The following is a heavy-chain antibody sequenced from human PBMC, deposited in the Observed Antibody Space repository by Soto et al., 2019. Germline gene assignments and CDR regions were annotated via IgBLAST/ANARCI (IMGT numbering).Heavy chain of an antibody. CDR1: GGSISSSNW. V-gene: IGHV4-4*02. CDR2: IYHSGST. D-gene: IGHD4-17*01. J-gene: IGHJ4*02. CDR3: ARSDYGDYAGSGGTIDY. Sequence: SETLSLTCAVSGGSISSSNWWSWVRQPPGKGLEWIGEIYHSGSTNYNPSLKSRVTISVDKSKNQFSLKLSSVTAADTAVYYCARSDYGDYAGSGGTIDYWGQGTLVTVSS.